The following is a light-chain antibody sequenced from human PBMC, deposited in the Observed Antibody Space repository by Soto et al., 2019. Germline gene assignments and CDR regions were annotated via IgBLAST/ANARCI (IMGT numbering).Light chain of an antibody. CDR3: QHYGSALFT. CDR2: GAS. J-gene: IGKJ3*01. CDR1: QSFSSSY. V-gene: IGKV3-20*01. Sequence: EIVLTQSPGTLSLSPGERATLSCRASQSFSSSYLAWYQQKPGQAPRLLIYGASSRATGIPDRFSGSGSGTDFTLTISSLEPEDFAVYYCQHYGSALFTFGPVPKVDVK.